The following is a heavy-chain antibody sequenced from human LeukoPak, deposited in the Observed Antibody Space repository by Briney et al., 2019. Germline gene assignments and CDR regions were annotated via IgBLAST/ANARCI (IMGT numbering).Heavy chain of an antibody. Sequence: PGRCLRLAWAASGFTFSDYCMGWIRQPPGKWLEWVSYISSSGSTIYYADSVKGRFTISRDNAKNSLYLQMNSLRAEDTAVYYCARGKDGYKRGYPLGFDYWGQGTLVTVSS. CDR1: GFTFSDYC. J-gene: IGHJ4*02. CDR2: ISSSGSTI. D-gene: IGHD5-24*01. CDR3: ARGKDGYKRGYPLGFDY. V-gene: IGHV3-11*01.